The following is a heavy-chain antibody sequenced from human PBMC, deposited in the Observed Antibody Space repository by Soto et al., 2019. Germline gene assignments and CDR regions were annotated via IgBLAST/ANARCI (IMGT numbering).Heavy chain of an antibody. CDR1: GFTFSSYA. V-gene: IGHV3-23*01. D-gene: IGHD2-2*01. Sequence: EVQLLESGGGLVQPGGSLRLSCAASGFTFSSYAMSWVRQAPGKGLEWVSAISGSGGSTYYADSVKGRFTISRDNSENTRNLRTNSRRVEGRVVYCSEKDKVYSSSTSCLQRPYYYYGRDLWGQGTTVTVS. J-gene: IGHJ6*02. CDR3: EKDKVYSSSTSCLQRPYYYYGRDL. CDR2: ISGSGGST.